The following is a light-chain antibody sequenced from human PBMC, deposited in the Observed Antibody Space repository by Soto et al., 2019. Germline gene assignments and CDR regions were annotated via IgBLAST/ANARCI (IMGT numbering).Light chain of an antibody. Sequence: DIQMTQSPSSLSASVVDRVTITCRASQSISTCLNWCQQNPGKAPKVLIYAASSLQSGVPSRFSGSGSGTDFTLTVSSLQPEDFATYYCHQSYDIPTFGQGTRLEIK. CDR3: HQSYDIPT. V-gene: IGKV1-39*01. CDR2: AAS. CDR1: QSISTC. J-gene: IGKJ5*01.